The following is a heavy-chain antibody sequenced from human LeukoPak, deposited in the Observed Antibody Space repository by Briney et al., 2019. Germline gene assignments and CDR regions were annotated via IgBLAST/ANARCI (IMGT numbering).Heavy chain of an antibody. D-gene: IGHD3-10*01. CDR2: INPNSGGT. CDR1: GYTFTGYY. J-gene: IGHJ3*02. CDR3: AKVYGSGSYRAFDI. Sequence: ASVKVSCKASGYTFTGYYMHWVRQAPGQGLEWMGWINPNSGGTNYAQKFQGRVTMTRDTSISTAYMELSRLRSDDTAVYYCAKVYGSGSYRAFDIWGQGTMVTVSS. V-gene: IGHV1-2*02.